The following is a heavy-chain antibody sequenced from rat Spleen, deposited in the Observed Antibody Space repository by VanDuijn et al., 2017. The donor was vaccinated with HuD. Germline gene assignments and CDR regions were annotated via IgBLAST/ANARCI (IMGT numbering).Heavy chain of an antibody. CDR1: GFTLSDYV. Sequence: EVQLVESDGGLVQPGRSLKLSCAASGFTLSDYVMHWIRQAPTKGLEWVASISTGGGNTYYRDSVKGRFTISRDNAKSTLYLQMNSLRSEDTATEYGAVSGYGYWGQGVMVTVSS. J-gene: IGHJ2*01. V-gene: IGHV5-19*01. CDR3: AVSGYGY. D-gene: IGHD4-3*01. CDR2: ISTGGGNT.